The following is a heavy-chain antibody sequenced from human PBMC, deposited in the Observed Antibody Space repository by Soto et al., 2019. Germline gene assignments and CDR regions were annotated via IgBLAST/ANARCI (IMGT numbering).Heavy chain of an antibody. CDR3: ATGGSYCSTTGCFYWYLDL. CDR2: SHHSGTT. CDR1: GDSISSNRW. D-gene: IGHD2-2*01. V-gene: IGHV4-4*02. Sequence: QVQLQESGPGLVRASGTLSLTCAVSGDSISSNRWWSWVRQPPGKGVEWNGGSHHSGTTNYKPSLKSRVTISVDKAKAQFSLYLNFVSAADTAVYFCATGGSYCSTTGCFYWYLDLWGRGTLVSVSS. J-gene: IGHJ2*01.